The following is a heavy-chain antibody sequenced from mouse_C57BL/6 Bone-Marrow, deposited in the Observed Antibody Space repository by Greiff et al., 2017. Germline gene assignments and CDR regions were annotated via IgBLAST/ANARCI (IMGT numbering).Heavy chain of an antibody. CDR3: ARFYYDGSSYDAMDY. V-gene: IGHV1-61*01. D-gene: IGHD1-1*01. J-gene: IGHJ4*01. Sequence: QVQLQQPGAELVRPGSSVKLSCKASGYTFTSYWMDWVKQRPGQGLEWIGNIYPSDSETHYNQKFKDKATLTVDKSSSTAYMQLSSLTSEDSAVYYCARFYYDGSSYDAMDYWGQGTSVTVSS. CDR2: IYPSDSET. CDR1: GYTFTSYW.